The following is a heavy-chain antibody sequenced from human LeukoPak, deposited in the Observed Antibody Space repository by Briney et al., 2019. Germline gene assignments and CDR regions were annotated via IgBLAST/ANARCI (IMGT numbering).Heavy chain of an antibody. CDR3: ARVESPPHSIAARPGAFDI. CDR2: IYDRGPA. Sequence: SQTLSLTCTVSGYAITSGGFSWNWIRQPPGKGLEWIGCIYDRGPAYYNPSLKSRFTISVDRPKNQFFLNVTSLTAADTAVYYCARVESPPHSIAARPGAFDIWGQGTMVTVSS. J-gene: IGHJ3*02. CDR1: GYAITSGGFS. V-gene: IGHV4-30-2*01. D-gene: IGHD6-6*01.